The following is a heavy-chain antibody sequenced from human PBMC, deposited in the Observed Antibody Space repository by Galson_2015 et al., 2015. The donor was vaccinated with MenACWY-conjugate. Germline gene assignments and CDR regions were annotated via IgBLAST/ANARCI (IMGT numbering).Heavy chain of an antibody. J-gene: IGHJ4*02. V-gene: IGHV1-69*13. CDR2: IIPIFGTA. CDR3: ARGPEGGYYYAY. Sequence: SVKVSCKASGGTFSTYAISWVRQAPGQGLEWVGGIIPIFGTANYAQRFRGRVTIIADESASTVYMEVSSLRPEDTAVYYCARGPEGGYYYAYWGQGTLVTVSS. CDR1: GGTFSTYA. D-gene: IGHD3-22*01.